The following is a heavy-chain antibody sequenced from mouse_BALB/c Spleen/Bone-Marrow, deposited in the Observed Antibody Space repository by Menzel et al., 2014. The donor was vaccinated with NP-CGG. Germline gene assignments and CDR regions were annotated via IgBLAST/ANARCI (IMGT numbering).Heavy chain of an antibody. Sequence: QVQLQHSGAELMKPGASVKISCKATGYTFSSYWIEWVKQRPGHGLEWIGEILPGSGSTNYNEKFKGKATFTADTSSNTAYMQLSSLTSEDSAVYYCAREDGLWYFDVWGAGTTVTVSS. CDR1: GYTFSSYW. J-gene: IGHJ1*01. D-gene: IGHD1-1*01. CDR2: ILPGSGST. V-gene: IGHV1-9*01. CDR3: AREDGLWYFDV.